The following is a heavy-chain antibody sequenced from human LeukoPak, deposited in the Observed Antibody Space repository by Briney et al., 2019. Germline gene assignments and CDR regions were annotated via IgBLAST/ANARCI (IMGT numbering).Heavy chain of an antibody. CDR1: GFIFTDFY. J-gene: IGHJ5*02. D-gene: IGHD5-24*01. V-gene: IGHV3-11*04. CDR3: ARHMAFGFDP. Sequence: GGSLRLSCAASGFIFTDFYMSWIRQAPGKEPEWVSYISGSGATIYYADSVKGRFTISRDNAKNSLYLQMNSLRAEDTGVYYCARHMAFGFDPWGPGTLVTISS. CDR2: ISGSGATI.